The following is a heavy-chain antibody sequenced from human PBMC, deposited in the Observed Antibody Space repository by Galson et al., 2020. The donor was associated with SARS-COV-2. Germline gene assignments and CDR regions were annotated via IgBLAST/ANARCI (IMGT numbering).Heavy chain of an antibody. CDR2: INHSGST. V-gene: IGHV4-34*01. CDR1: GGSSSGYY. J-gene: IGHJ5*02. D-gene: IGHD6-13*01. CDR3: ARGGYSSTWYGKYNWFDP. Sequence: SETLSLTCAVYGGSSSGYYWSWIRQPPGKGLEWIGEINHSGSTNYNPTLKSRVTISVDTSKSQFSLKVSSVTAADTAVYYCARGGYSSTWYGKYNWFDPWVQGTLVTVSS.